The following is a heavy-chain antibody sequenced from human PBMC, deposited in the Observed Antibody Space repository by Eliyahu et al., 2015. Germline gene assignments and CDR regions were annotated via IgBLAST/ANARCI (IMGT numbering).Heavy chain of an antibody. CDR3: ARGGGLFSTSSFGLSNWFDP. CDR2: MNPNGXGT. CDR1: GYTFANYD. D-gene: IGHD6-6*01. J-gene: IGHJ5*02. Sequence: QVQLVQSGAEVKKPGASVKVSCKASGYTFANYDINWVRQPTGQGLEWMGWMNPNGXGTXXAQTFQGRVTMTRNTSMGTAYLELSSLRSEDTAVYYCARGGGLFSTSSFGLSNWFDPWGQGTLVIVSS. V-gene: IGHV1-8*01.